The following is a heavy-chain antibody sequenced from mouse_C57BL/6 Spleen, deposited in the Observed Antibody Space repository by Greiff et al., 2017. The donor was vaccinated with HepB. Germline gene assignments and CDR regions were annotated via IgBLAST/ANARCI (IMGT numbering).Heavy chain of an antibody. J-gene: IGHJ1*03. CDR3: TVITTVVAVYWYFDV. D-gene: IGHD1-1*01. V-gene: IGHV1-5*01. CDR2: IYPGNSDT. CDR1: GYTFTSYW. Sequence: VQLQQSGTVLARPGASVKMSCKTSGYTFTSYWMHWVKQRPGQGLEWIGAIYPGNSDTSYNQKFKGKAKLTAVTSASTAYMELSSLTNEDSAVYYCTVITTVVAVYWYFDVWGTGTTVTVSS.